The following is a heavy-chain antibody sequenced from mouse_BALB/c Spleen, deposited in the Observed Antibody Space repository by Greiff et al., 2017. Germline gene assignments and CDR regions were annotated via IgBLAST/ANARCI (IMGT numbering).Heavy chain of an antibody. Sequence: DVKLQESGPGLVKPSQSLSLTCTVTGYSITRDYAWNWIRQFPGNKLEWMGYISYSGSTSYNPSLKSRISITRDTSKNQFFLQLNSVTTEDTATYYCARSGRLPYFDYWGQGTTLTVSS. CDR1: GYSITRDYA. CDR3: ARSGRLPYFDY. V-gene: IGHV3-2*02. J-gene: IGHJ2*01. CDR2: ISYSGST. D-gene: IGHD1-2*01.